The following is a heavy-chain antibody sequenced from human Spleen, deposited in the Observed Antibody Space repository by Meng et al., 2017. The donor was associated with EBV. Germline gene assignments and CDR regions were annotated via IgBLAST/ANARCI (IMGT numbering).Heavy chain of an antibody. D-gene: IGHD2-2*02. CDR2: INAGNGNT. CDR1: GYTFTSYT. CDR3: ARVHWTSGGYTAPFDH. V-gene: IGHV1-3*01. J-gene: IGHJ4*02. Sequence: QVQLVQPGDGVKKPGGSVKVSCKASGYTFTSYTMHWVRQAPGQRLEWMGWINAGNGNTKYSQKFQGRVAISADKSTTTAHMELSSLTSDDTAMYFCARVHWTSGGYTAPFDHWGQGTLVTVSS.